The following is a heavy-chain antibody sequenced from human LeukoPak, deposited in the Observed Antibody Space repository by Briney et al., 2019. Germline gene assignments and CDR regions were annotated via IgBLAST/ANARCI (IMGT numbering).Heavy chain of an antibody. Sequence: ASVKVSCKASGYTLTDYYYIHWVRQAPGQGLEWMGRIYPNSGGTNYAQKFQGRVTMTADTSINTAYMELSRLRSDDTALYYCARDNRGYDHSKYHFYMDVWGKGTTVTVSS. J-gene: IGHJ6*03. V-gene: IGHV1-2*06. CDR3: ARDNRGYDHSKYHFYMDV. CDR1: GYTLTDYYY. D-gene: IGHD4-11*01. CDR2: IYPNSGGT.